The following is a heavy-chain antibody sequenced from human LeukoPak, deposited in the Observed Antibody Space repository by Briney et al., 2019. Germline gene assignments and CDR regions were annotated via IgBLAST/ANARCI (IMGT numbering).Heavy chain of an antibody. CDR1: GFILSRYW. V-gene: IGHV3-7*01. CDR2: IKQDGSET. Sequence: PGGSLRLSCEASGFILSRYWRTWVRQAPGKGLEWGANIKQDGSETFYVDSVKGRFTISRDNAKNSLYLQMSSLRAEDTAVYYCARNLYIVEVPAAGVFDSWGQGVLVTVSS. J-gene: IGHJ4*02. CDR3: ARNLYIVEVPAAGVFDS. D-gene: IGHD2-2*01.